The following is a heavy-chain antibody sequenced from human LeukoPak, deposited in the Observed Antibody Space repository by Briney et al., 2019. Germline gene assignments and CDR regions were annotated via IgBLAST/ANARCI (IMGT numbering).Heavy chain of an antibody. CDR2: IWYDGSNK. D-gene: IGHD6-13*01. V-gene: IGHV3-33*01. J-gene: IGHJ4*02. Sequence: GGSLRLSCAASGFIFSSYGMSWVRQAPGKGLEWVAAIWYDGSNKYYVDSVKGRFTISRDNAKTSLYLQMNSLRDEDTAVYYCARDGYSSSWSDFDSWGQGTLVTVSS. CDR3: ARDGYSSSWSDFDS. CDR1: GFIFSSYG.